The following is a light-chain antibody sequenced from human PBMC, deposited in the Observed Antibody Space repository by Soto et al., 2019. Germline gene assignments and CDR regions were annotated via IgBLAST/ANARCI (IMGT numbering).Light chain of an antibody. CDR3: QQYCSSSLT. CDR1: QSVSSSY. J-gene: IGKJ4*01. V-gene: IGKV3-20*01. CDR2: GAS. Sequence: EIVLTQSPGTLSLSPGERATLSCRASQSVSSSYLAWYQQKPGQAPRLLIYGASSRATGIPDRCSGSGSGTDFTLTISRLEPEEFAVYYWQQYCSSSLTFGGGTKVEIK.